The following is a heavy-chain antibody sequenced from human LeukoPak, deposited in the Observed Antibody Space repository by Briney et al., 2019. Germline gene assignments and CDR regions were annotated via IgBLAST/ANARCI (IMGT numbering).Heavy chain of an antibody. CDR1: GFTFSSYS. CDR3: AREGADFGELYYYYYMDV. CDR2: ISSSSSYI. Sequence: PGGSLRLSCAASGFTFSSYSMNWVRQAPGKGLEWVSSISSSSSYIYYADSVKGRFTISRDNAKNSLYLQMNSLRAEDTAVYYCAREGADFGELYYYYYMDVWGKGATVTVPS. D-gene: IGHD3-10*01. V-gene: IGHV3-21*01. J-gene: IGHJ6*03.